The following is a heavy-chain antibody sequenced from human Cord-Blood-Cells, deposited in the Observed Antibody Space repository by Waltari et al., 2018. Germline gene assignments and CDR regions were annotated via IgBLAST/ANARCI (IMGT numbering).Heavy chain of an antibody. CDR2: ISGSGGST. V-gene: IGHV3-23*01. D-gene: IGHD2-2*01. CDR1: GFTFSSYA. J-gene: IGHJ4*02. CDR3: AKSHKGGRYCSSTSCNFDY. Sequence: RLSCAASGFTFSSYAMSWVRQAPGKGLEWVSAISGSGGSTYYADSVKGRFTISRDNSKNTLYLQMNSLRAEDTAVDYCAKSHKGGRYCSSTSCNFDYWGQGTLVTVSS.